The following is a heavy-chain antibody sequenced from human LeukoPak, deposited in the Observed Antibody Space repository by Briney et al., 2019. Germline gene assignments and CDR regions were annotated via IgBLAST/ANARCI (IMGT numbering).Heavy chain of an antibody. Sequence: PGGSLRLSCAASGFTFSSYAMSWVRQAPGKGLEWVSAISGSGGSTYYADSVKGRFTISRDNSKNTLYLQMNSLRAEDTAVYYCAKDRTRGTTGGVIVTLDYWGQGTLVTVSS. CDR3: AKDRTRGTTGGVIVTLDY. CDR2: ISGSGGST. D-gene: IGHD3-16*02. V-gene: IGHV3-23*01. CDR1: GFTFSSYA. J-gene: IGHJ4*02.